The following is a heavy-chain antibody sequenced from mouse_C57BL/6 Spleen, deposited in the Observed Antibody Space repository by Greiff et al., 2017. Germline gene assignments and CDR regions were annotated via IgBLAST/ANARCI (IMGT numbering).Heavy chain of an antibody. D-gene: IGHD6-1*01. CDR3: TTEFNGGLPFAY. Sequence: VQLQQSGTVLARPGASVKMSCKTSGYTFTSYWMHWVKQRPGQGLEWIGAIYPGNSDTSYNQKFKGKAKLTAVTSASTAYMELSSLTNEDSADYYCTTEFNGGLPFAYWGQGTLVTVSA. CDR2: IYPGNSDT. CDR1: GYTFTSYW. V-gene: IGHV1-5*01. J-gene: IGHJ3*01.